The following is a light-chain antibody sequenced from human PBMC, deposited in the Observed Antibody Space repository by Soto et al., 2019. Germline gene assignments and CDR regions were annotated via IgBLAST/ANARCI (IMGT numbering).Light chain of an antibody. CDR2: VAS. J-gene: IGKJ1*01. CDR3: QQSHTTPWT. CDR1: QSITRF. Sequence: DIQMLQFPSSLSASVGDRVTITCRASQSITRFLNWYQQKPGTAPELLISVASSLQSGVPSRFSVSGFGTEFTLTISSLQPEDFATYYSQQSHTTPWTFGHGTKVEIK. V-gene: IGKV1-39*01.